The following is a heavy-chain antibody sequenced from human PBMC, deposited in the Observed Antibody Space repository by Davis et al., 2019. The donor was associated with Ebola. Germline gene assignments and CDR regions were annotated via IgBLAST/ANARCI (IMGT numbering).Heavy chain of an antibody. D-gene: IGHD3-3*01. V-gene: IGHV4-34*01. CDR1: GGSFSDYF. CDR2: INHSGST. Sequence: MPSETLSLTCAVYGGSFSDYFWSWIRQPPGKGLEWIGEINHSGSTNYNPSLKSRVTISVDKSKNQFSLKLSSVTAADTAVYYCASLGWVYYDFWSGYSNYGMDVWGQGTTVTVSS. J-gene: IGHJ6*02. CDR3: ASLGWVYYDFWSGYSNYGMDV.